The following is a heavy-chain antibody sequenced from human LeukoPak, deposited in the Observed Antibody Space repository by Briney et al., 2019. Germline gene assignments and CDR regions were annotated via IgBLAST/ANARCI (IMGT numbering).Heavy chain of an antibody. CDR3: ASRIVDTAMVYFDY. Sequence: ASETLSLTCAVYGGSFSGYYWSWIRQPPGKGLEWIGEINHSGSTNYNPSLKSRVTISVDTSKNQFSLKLSSVTAADTAVYYCASRIVDTAMVYFDYWGQGTLVTVSS. D-gene: IGHD5-18*01. J-gene: IGHJ4*02. V-gene: IGHV4-34*01. CDR2: INHSGST. CDR1: GGSFSGYY.